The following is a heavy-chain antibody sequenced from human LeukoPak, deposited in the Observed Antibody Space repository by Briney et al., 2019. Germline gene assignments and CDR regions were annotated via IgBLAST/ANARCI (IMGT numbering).Heavy chain of an antibody. V-gene: IGHV3-23*01. Sequence: GGSLRLSCVASGFTFSNLAMSWVRQAPGKGLEWVSVISDSGGTTYYADSVKGRFTISRDNSRNTLYLQMNSLRVEDTAVYYCAKDARRSSGWYFFDHWGQGTLVTVSS. CDR1: GFTFSNLA. J-gene: IGHJ4*02. CDR2: ISDSGGTT. CDR3: AKDARRSSGWYFFDH. D-gene: IGHD6-19*01.